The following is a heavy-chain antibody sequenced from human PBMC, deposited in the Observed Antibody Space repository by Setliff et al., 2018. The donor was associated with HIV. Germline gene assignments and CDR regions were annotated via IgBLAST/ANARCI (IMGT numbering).Heavy chain of an antibody. CDR3: ARRAESTTTWFSSWYSYDMDV. CDR1: GGSISSVNYY. CDR2: IYASGSP. V-gene: IGHV4-61*02. D-gene: IGHD2-15*01. J-gene: IGHJ6*02. Sequence: SETLSLTCNVSGGSISSVNYYWNWVRQPAGKGLEWIGRIYASGSPTYNPSLKSRVTISVDTSKNHFSLRLNSVTAADTAVYFCARRAESTTTWFSSWYSYDMDVWGQGTTVTVSS.